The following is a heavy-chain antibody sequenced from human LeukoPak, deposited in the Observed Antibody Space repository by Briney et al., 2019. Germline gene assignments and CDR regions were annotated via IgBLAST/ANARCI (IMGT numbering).Heavy chain of an antibody. V-gene: IGHV3-23*01. J-gene: IGHJ4*02. CDR1: GFSFSTYA. Sequence: GGSLRLSCSASGFSFSTYAMSWVRRAPGKGLEWVSTISGSGSSTYYADSVKGRFTLSRDNSKNTLYLQMNSLRAEDTAIYYCANGGDSGGYYVAHFDYWGQRTLVTVSS. CDR2: ISGSGSST. D-gene: IGHD3-22*01. CDR3: ANGGDSGGYYVAHFDY.